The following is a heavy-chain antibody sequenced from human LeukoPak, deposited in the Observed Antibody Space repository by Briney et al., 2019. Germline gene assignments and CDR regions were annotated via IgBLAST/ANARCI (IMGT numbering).Heavy chain of an antibody. D-gene: IGHD1-26*01. CDR3: ARVIVGASDY. CDR2: ILYDGSNK. V-gene: IGHV3-30-3*01. J-gene: IGHJ4*02. Sequence: PGRSLRLSCAASGFTFSSYAMHWVRQAPGKGLEWVAVILYDGSNKYYADSVKGRFTISRDNSKNTLYLQMNSLRAEDTAVYYCARVIVGASDYWGQGTLVTVSS. CDR1: GFTFSSYA.